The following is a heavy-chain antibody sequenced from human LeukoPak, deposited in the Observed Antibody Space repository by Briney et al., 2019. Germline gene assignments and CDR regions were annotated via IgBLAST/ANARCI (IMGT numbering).Heavy chain of an antibody. V-gene: IGHV4-59*01. Sequence: PSETLSLTCTVSGGSISSYYWSWIRQPPGKGLEWIGYIYYSGSTNYNPSLKSRVTISVDTSKNQFSLKLSSVTAADTAVYYCARDKGECYDSSGYLDYWGQGAPVTVSS. CDR2: IYYSGST. CDR3: ARDKGECYDSSGYLDY. D-gene: IGHD3-22*01. CDR1: GGSISSYY. J-gene: IGHJ4*02.